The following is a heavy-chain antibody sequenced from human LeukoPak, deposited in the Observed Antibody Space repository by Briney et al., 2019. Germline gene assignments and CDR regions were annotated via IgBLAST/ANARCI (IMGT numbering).Heavy chain of an antibody. Sequence: ASVKVSCKASGYTCTGYCMHWGRQAPGQGLEWMGWGNTNSGGTNYAQKFQGRVTVTRDTSISTAYMDLRRLTSEDTAVYYCARGGTAWIWGQGTLVNVSS. CDR2: GNTNSGGT. CDR1: GYTCTGYC. CDR3: ARGGTAWI. J-gene: IGHJ4*02. V-gene: IGHV1-2*02. D-gene: IGHD3-16*01.